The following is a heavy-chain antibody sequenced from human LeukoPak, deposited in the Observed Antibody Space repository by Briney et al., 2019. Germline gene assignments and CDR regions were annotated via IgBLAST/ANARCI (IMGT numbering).Heavy chain of an antibody. CDR1: GYTFTSYY. Sequence: GASVKVSCKASGYTFTSYYIHWVRQAPGQGLEWMGIINPSGGSTTYAQKFQGRVTLTRDTSTSTVYMELSSLRSEDTAVYYCARDVGQLARYFDLWGRGTLVTVSS. CDR3: ARDVGQLARYFDL. D-gene: IGHD6-6*01. V-gene: IGHV1-46*01. CDR2: INPSGGST. J-gene: IGHJ2*01.